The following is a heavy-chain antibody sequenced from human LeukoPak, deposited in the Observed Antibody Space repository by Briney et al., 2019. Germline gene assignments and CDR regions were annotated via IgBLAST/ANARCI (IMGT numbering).Heavy chain of an antibody. J-gene: IGHJ4*02. D-gene: IGHD3-22*01. V-gene: IGHV4-39*01. CDR2: INYSGNR. CDR1: GGFISGSHYY. CDR3: ARGYDY. Sequence: KPSETLSLTCTVSGGFISGSHYYWAWIRPPPGKGLEWIGMINYSGNRYYNPSLWSRATISVDTSTNQFSLNLNSVTAADTAVYYGARGYDYWGQGTLVAVSS.